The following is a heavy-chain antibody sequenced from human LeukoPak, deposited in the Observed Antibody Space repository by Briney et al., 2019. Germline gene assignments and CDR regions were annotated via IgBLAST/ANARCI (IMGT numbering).Heavy chain of an antibody. CDR3: ARISQSSGGFYY. V-gene: IGHV4-31*02. CDR2: ISYRGST. J-gene: IGHJ4*02. Sequence: PSQTLSLTCTVSGGSISNSGGFYWSWIRQHPGDGLEWIGFISYRGSTYYNPSLKSRVSMSVDTSRSQFSLRLTSVTDEDTAACYCARISQSSGGFYYWGQGTLVTVSS. CDR1: GGSISNSGGFY. D-gene: IGHD2-15*01.